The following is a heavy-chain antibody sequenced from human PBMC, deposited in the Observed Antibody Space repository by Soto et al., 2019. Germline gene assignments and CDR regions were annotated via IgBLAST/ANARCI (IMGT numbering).Heavy chain of an antibody. D-gene: IGHD3-3*02. CDR1: GGSFSGYF. Sequence: PSETLSLTCAVYGGSFSGYFWTWIRQAPGKGLEWIGEINHSGGTNYNSSLKSRVTISVDTSKNHFSLILSSVTAADTAVYYCARDRQYYHFWSGYGYYYYGMDVWGQGTTVT. CDR3: ARDRQYYHFWSGYGYYYYGMDV. J-gene: IGHJ6*02. CDR2: INHSGGT. V-gene: IGHV4-34*01.